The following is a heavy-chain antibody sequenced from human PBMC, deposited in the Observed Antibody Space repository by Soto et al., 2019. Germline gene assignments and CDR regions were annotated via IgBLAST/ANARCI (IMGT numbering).Heavy chain of an antibody. CDR3: ATRLSVSYGPLFDQ. Sequence: GGSLRLSCAGSGFKFSSYEMNWVRQAPGKGLEWLSFILHSGDIIYYADSVKGRFTISRDNAKNLLYLHMNTLRVEATAIYYCATRLSVSYGPLFDQWGQGTLVTVSS. CDR2: ILHSGDII. J-gene: IGHJ4*02. CDR1: GFKFSSYE. V-gene: IGHV3-48*03. D-gene: IGHD3-16*01.